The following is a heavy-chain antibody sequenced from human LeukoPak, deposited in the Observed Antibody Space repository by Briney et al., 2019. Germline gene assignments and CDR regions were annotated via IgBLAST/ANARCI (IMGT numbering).Heavy chain of an antibody. Sequence: SVKVSCKTSGGTFSSYAISWVRQAPGQGLEWMGGIIPIFGTSNYAQKFQGRVTITADESTSTAYMELSSLRSEDTAVYYCARAMGSSVVVSLPVDYWGQGTLVTVSS. D-gene: IGHD3-22*01. CDR2: IIPIFGTS. CDR1: GGTFSSYA. CDR3: ARAMGSSVVVSLPVDY. J-gene: IGHJ4*02. V-gene: IGHV1-69*01.